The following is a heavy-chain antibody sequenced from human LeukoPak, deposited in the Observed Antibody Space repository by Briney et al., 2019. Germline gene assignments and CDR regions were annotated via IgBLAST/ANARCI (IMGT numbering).Heavy chain of an antibody. D-gene: IGHD2-2*01. CDR3: ARVGGHCTSTSCPPPDY. V-gene: IGHV3-21*01. CDR2: IDISSRHI. J-gene: IGHJ4*02. CDR1: GFTFSSYN. Sequence: KPGGSLRLSCAASGFTFSSYNMDWVRQAPGKGLEWVSFIDISSRHIYQADSVKGRFTISRDNAKSSVFLQMNSLRAEDTAVYYCARVGGHCTSTSCPPPDYWGQGTLVTVSS.